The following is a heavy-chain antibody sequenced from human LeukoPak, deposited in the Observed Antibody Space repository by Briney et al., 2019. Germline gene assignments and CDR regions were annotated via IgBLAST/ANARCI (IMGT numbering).Heavy chain of an antibody. CDR1: GGSLSSSDSY. V-gene: IGHV4-39*01. D-gene: IGHD2-2*02. J-gene: IGHJ5*02. CDR3: ARHPPRDCSSSSCYKRWFDP. CDR2: MYYSGCT. Sequence: PSETLSLTCTVSGGSLSSSDSYWGWIRPPPGKGLEWIGSMYYSGCTYYNPSLKSRVTISVDTSKNQFSLKLNSVTAADTAVYYCARHPPRDCSSSSCYKRWFDPWGQGTLVTVSS.